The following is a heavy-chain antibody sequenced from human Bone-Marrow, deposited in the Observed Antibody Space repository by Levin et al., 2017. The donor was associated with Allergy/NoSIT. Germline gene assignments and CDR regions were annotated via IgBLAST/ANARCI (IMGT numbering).Heavy chain of an antibody. V-gene: IGHV5-51*01. D-gene: IGHD5-24*01. CDR1: GYRYSFSKYW. J-gene: IGHJ4*02. CDR3: ARRDGYNLRYFDS. CDR2: IYPGDSDT. Sequence: GGSLRLSCKGFGYRYSFSKYWIGWVRQTPGKGLEWMGIIYPGDSDTKYSPSFEGQVTISADSSINTAYLQWRSLKASDTAMYYCARRDGYNLRYFDSWGQGTLVTVSS.